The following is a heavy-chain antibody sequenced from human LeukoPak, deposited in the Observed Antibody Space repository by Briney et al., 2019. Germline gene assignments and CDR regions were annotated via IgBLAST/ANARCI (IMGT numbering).Heavy chain of an antibody. V-gene: IGHV1-46*01. D-gene: IGHD1-26*01. CDR1: GYTFTYCY. CDR3: ARKAGGSYRLDY. Sequence: ASVKVSCKASGYTFTYCYMHWVRQAPGQGLEWRGIINPSGGSTSYAQKFQGRVTMTRDTSTSTVYMELSSLRSEDTAVYYCARKAGGSYRLDYWGQGTLVTVSS. J-gene: IGHJ4*02. CDR2: INPSGGST.